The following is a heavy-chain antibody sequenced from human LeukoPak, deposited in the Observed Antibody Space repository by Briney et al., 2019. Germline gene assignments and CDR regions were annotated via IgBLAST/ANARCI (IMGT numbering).Heavy chain of an antibody. D-gene: IGHD2-21*02. CDR1: GFTVSSNY. CDR2: IYSGGST. Sequence: GGSLRLSCAASGFTVSSNYMSWVRQAPGKGLEWVSVIYSGGSTYYADSVKGRFTISRDNSKNTLYLQMNSLRAEDTAVYYCARSLAYCGGDCYPAGAFDIWGQGTMVTVSS. V-gene: IGHV3-66*01. J-gene: IGHJ3*02. CDR3: ARSLAYCGGDCYPAGAFDI.